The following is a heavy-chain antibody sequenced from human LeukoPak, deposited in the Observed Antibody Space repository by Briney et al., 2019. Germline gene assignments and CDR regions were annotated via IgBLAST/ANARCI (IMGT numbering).Heavy chain of an antibody. CDR2: ITHTSSNI. J-gene: IGHJ4*02. D-gene: IGHD5-24*01. CDR1: GFTFSDYY. Sequence: GGSLRLSCAASGFTFSDYYMSWIRQAPGKGLEWVSYITHTSSNIYYRDSVKGRFTLSRDNAKNSLYLQMNSLRAEDTAMYYCVRVATIRGRLDYWGQGTLVTVSS. V-gene: IGHV3-11*01. CDR3: VRVATIRGRLDY.